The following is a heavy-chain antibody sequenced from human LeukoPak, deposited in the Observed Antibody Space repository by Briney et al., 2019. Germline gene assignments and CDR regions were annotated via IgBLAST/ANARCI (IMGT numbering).Heavy chain of an antibody. J-gene: IGHJ5*02. CDR2: ISGSGGST. CDR1: GFTFSSYA. CDR3: AKDRRVSGWNDEYWFDP. Sequence: GGSLRLSCAASGFTFSSYAMSWVRQAPGKGLEWVSAISGSGGSTYYADSVKGRFTISRDNSKNTLYLQMNSLRAEDTAVYYCAKDRRVSGWNDEYWFDPWGQGTLVTVSS. V-gene: IGHV3-23*01. D-gene: IGHD1-1*01.